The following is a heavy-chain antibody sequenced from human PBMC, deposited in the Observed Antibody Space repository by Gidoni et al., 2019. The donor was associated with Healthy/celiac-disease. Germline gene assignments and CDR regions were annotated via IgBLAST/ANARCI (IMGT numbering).Heavy chain of an antibody. CDR1: GFTFSSDE. Sequence: EVQLVESGGGLVQPGGSLRLSCAAAGFTFSSDEMNGVRQAPGKGLEWVSYISSSCSTIYYADFLKGRFTISRDNAKNSLYLQMNSLRAEDTAVYYCAREGGPYYDILTGYYQYYYGMDVWGQGTTVTVSS. V-gene: IGHV3-48*03. CDR3: AREGGPYYDILTGYYQYYYGMDV. J-gene: IGHJ6*02. D-gene: IGHD3-9*01. CDR2: ISSSCSTI.